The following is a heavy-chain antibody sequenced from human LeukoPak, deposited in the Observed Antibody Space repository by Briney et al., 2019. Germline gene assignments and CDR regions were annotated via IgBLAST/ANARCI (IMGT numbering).Heavy chain of an antibody. CDR3: AREAEEFLWFGDLADS. D-gene: IGHD3-10*01. V-gene: IGHV3-33*01. Sequence: PGASLRLSCAASGFTFSSYGMHWVRQAPGQGLEWVAVIWYDGSNKYYAHYVKGRFTITRDNSKNTLYLQLNSLRAEDTAVYYCAREAEEFLWFGDLADSWGQGTLVTVSS. CDR2: IWYDGSNK. J-gene: IGHJ4*02. CDR1: GFTFSSYG.